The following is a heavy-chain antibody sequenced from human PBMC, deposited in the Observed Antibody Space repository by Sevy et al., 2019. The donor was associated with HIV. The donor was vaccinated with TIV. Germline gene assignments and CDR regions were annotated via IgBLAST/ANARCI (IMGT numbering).Heavy chain of an antibody. J-gene: IGHJ4*02. CDR3: AREGCTKPHDY. D-gene: IGHD2-8*01. CDR1: GFTFNIYN. CDR2: LSFGCGRI. V-gene: IGHV3-23*01. Sequence: GGSLRLSCVASGFTFNIYNMSWVRQAPGKRLEWVSTLSFGCGRINHADSVQGRFTMSRDDSKKTVYLEMNSLRPEDTAVYYCAREGCTKPHDYWGQGTLVTVSS.